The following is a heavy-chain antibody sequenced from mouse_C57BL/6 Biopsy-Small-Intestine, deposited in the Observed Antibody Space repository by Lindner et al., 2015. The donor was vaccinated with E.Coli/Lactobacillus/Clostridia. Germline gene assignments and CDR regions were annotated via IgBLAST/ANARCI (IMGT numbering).Heavy chain of an antibody. CDR3: ARSYYDAMDY. CDR1: GYTFTNYW. CDR2: IYPGGGYT. Sequence: VQLQESGAELLRPGTSVKMSCKASGYTFTNYWINWAKQRPGHGLEWIGDIYPGGGYTNYNEKFKGKATLTADKSSSTAYMQFSSLTSEDSAIYYCARSYYDAMDYWGQGTSVTVSS. J-gene: IGHJ4*01. V-gene: IGHV1-63*01. D-gene: IGHD1-1*02.